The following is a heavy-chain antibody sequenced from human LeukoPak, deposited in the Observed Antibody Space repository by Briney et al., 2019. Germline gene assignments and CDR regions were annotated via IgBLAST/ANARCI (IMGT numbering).Heavy chain of an antibody. V-gene: IGHV3-30*03. CDR2: ISHDGSEK. J-gene: IGHJ4*02. CDR3: ARVGRILTGYYSIDY. CDR1: GLTFSTYV. Sequence: PGGSLRLSCAASGLTFSTYVLHWVRQAPGKGLEWVAVISHDGSEKYYADSVKGRFTISRDNSKNTLYLQMNSLRAEDTAVYYCARVGRILTGYYSIDYWGQGTLVTVSS. D-gene: IGHD3-9*01.